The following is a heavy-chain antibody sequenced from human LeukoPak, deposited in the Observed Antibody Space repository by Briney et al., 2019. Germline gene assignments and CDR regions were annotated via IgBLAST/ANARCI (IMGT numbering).Heavy chain of an antibody. V-gene: IGHV3-23*01. CDR1: GFTFSSYG. D-gene: IGHD3-10*01. J-gene: IGHJ4*02. Sequence: GGSLRLSCAASGFTFSSYGMSWVRQAPGKGLEWVSAISGSGGSTYYADSVKGRFTISRDNSKNTLYLQMNSLRAEDTAVYYCANIWFGEYLLGYWGQGTLVTVSS. CDR3: ANIWFGEYLLGY. CDR2: ISGSGGST.